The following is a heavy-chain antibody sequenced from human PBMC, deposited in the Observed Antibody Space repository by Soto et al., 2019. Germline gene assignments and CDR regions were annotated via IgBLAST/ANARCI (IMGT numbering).Heavy chain of an antibody. CDR2: NIPIFATA. V-gene: IGHV1-69*01. Sequence: QVQLVQSGTEVKKPGSSVKVSCKASGGTFSSFIISWVRQAPGQGLEWMGGNIPIFATANYAQKFQGRITITADESTSTGYMELSSLRSEDTAVYYCARQGQFLTYWGQGALVTVS. D-gene: IGHD7-27*01. CDR1: GGTFSSFI. CDR3: ARQGQFLTY. J-gene: IGHJ4*02.